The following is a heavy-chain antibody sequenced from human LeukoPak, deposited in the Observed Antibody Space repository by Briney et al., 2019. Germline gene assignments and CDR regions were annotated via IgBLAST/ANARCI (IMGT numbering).Heavy chain of an antibody. D-gene: IGHD5-18*01. CDR2: INGGGSST. Sequence: GGSLRLSCAASGFTFSTYWMHWDRQAPGKGLEWVSHINGGGSSTNYADSVKGRLTISRDNAKNTLYLQMNSLRAEDTAVYYCARDRSYGYDYWGQGTLVTVSS. J-gene: IGHJ4*02. CDR1: GFTFSTYW. CDR3: ARDRSYGYDY. V-gene: IGHV3-74*01.